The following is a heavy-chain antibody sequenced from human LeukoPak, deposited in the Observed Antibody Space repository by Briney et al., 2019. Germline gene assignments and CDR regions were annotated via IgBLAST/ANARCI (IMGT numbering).Heavy chain of an antibody. CDR1: GYTFTGYY. CDR2: INPNSGGT. J-gene: IGHJ4*02. D-gene: IGHD4-23*01. Sequence: ASVKVSCKASGYTFTGYYMHWVRQAPGQGLEWMGWINPNSGGTNYAQKFQGRVTMTRDTSISPAYMELSRLRSDDTAVYYCARDVGGNSAVDYWGQGTLVTVSS. V-gene: IGHV1-2*02. CDR3: ARDVGGNSAVDY.